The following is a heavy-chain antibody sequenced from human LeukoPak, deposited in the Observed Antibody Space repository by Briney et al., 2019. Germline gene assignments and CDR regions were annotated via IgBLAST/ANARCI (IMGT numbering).Heavy chain of an antibody. CDR2: INTDGSRT. Sequence: GGSLRLSCAASGFTLSSYWMHWVRQAPGKGLVWVSRINTDGSRTSYADSVKGRFTISRDNAKNTLYLQMHSLRAEDTAVYYCARDLDTDDSGAFDIWGQGTMVTVSS. CDR1: GFTLSSYW. V-gene: IGHV3-74*01. J-gene: IGHJ3*02. D-gene: IGHD3-3*01. CDR3: ARDLDTDDSGAFDI.